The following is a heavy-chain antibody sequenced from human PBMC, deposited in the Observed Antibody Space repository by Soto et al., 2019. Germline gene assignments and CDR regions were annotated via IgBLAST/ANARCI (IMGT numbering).Heavy chain of an antibody. D-gene: IGHD5-18*01. J-gene: IGHJ4*02. CDR3: ARVDTAMAHVFDY. CDR1: GGSISSGGYY. CDR2: IYYSGST. Sequence: SETLSLTCTVSGGSISSGGYYWSWIRQHPGKGLEWIGYIYYSGSTYYNPSLKSRVTISVDTSKNQFSLKLSSVTAADTAVYYCARVDTAMAHVFDYWGQGNLVTVSS. V-gene: IGHV4-31*03.